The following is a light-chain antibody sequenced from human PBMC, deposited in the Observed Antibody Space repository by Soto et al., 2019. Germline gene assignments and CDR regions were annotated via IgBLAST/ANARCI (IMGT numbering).Light chain of an antibody. Sequence: EVVMTQSPLSLPVTLGQPASISCRSSHSLVYSDGNAYLNWFHQRPGQSPRRLIYKVSYRDSGVPDRCSGSGSGTDFTLKISRVEAEDVGIYYCMQGTHWPPYTFGQGTKLEIK. V-gene: IGKV2-30*01. CDR3: MQGTHWPPYT. CDR1: HSLVYSDGNAY. J-gene: IGKJ2*01. CDR2: KVS.